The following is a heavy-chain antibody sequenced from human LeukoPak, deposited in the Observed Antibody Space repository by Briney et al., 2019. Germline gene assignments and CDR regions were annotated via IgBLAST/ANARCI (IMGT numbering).Heavy chain of an antibody. J-gene: IGHJ6*02. CDR2: ISPDDSEI. CDR3: ARPVGGNGKDV. CDR1: GYSFTNYW. V-gene: IGHV5-51*01. Sequence: GEPLKISCKGSGYSFTNYWIGWVRQTPGKGLEWMGIISPDDSEIKYSPSLQGQVTISADKSISTAYLQWSSLKASDTAMYYCARPVGGNGKDVWGQGTTVTVSS. D-gene: IGHD1-26*01.